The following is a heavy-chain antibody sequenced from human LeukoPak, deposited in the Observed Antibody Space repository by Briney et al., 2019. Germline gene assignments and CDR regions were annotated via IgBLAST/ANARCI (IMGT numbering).Heavy chain of an antibody. V-gene: IGHV4-34*01. J-gene: IGHJ5*02. CDR2: INHSGST. CDR1: GGSFSGYY. Sequence: PSGTLSLTCAVYGGSFSGYYWSWIRQPPGKGLEWIGEINHSGSTNYNPSLKSRVTISVDTSKNQFSLKLSSVTAADTAVYYCARGWWDNWFDPWGQGTLVTVSS. CDR3: ARGWWDNWFDP. D-gene: IGHD2-8*02.